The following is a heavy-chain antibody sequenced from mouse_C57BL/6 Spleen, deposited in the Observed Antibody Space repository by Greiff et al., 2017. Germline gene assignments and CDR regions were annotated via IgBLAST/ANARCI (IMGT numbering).Heavy chain of an antibody. Sequence: QVQLQQSGAELVRPGTSVKMSCKASGYTFTNYWIGWAKQRPGHGLEWIGDIYPGGGYTNYNEKFKGKATLTADKSSSTAYMQLRSLTTEDSAIYYCASPYYYGSQAWFADWGQGTLVTVSA. D-gene: IGHD1-1*01. V-gene: IGHV1-63*01. CDR1: GYTFTNYW. CDR2: IYPGGGYT. J-gene: IGHJ3*01. CDR3: ASPYYYGSQAWFAD.